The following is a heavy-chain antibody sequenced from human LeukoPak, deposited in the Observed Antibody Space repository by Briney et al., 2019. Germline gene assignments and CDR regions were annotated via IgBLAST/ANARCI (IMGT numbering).Heavy chain of an antibody. J-gene: IGHJ4*02. CDR3: ARADTAMVSSFDY. CDR1: GFTVSSNY. CDR2: IYSGGST. Sequence: GGSLRLSCAASGFTVSSNYMSWVRQAPGKGLEWVSVIYSGGSTYYADSVKGRFTISRDNSKNTLCLQMNSLRAEDTAVYYCARADTAMVSSFDYWGQGTLVTVSS. V-gene: IGHV3-66*02. D-gene: IGHD5-18*01.